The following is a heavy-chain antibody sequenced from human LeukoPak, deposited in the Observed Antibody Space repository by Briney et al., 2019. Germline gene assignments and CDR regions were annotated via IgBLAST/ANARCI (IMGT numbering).Heavy chain of an antibody. CDR3: ARERYFDWLSGGSMGYYYMDV. CDR2: IYYSGRT. CDR1: GGSISSSSYY. D-gene: IGHD3-9*01. Sequence: SETLSLTCIVSGGSISSSSYYWGWIRQPPGKGLEWIGNIYYSGRTYYNPSLKSRVAISVDTSKNQFSLKLSSVTAADTAVYYCARERYFDWLSGGSMGYYYMDVWGKGTTVTISS. V-gene: IGHV4-39*07. J-gene: IGHJ6*03.